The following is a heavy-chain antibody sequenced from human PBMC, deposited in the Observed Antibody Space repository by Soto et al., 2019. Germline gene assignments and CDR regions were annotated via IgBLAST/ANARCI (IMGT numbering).Heavy chain of an antibody. Sequence: ETLSLTCTVSGGSISSGFYYWGWIRQPPGKGLKWIGSIYYSGSTYFNPSLKSRVTISVGTSRSQFSLKLSSVTAADTAVYYCARRGYNYGLPFDYWGQGTLVTVSS. V-gene: IGHV4-39*01. J-gene: IGHJ4*02. D-gene: IGHD5-18*01. CDR1: GGSISSGFYY. CDR3: ARRGYNYGLPFDY. CDR2: IYYSGST.